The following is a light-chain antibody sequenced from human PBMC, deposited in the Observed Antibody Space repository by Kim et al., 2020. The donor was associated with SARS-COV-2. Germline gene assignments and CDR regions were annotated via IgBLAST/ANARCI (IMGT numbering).Light chain of an antibody. Sequence: GKTVRIKCKRDSRRSYYESWYQQKPGQALVLVIYGKNNRPSGIPDRFSGSSSGNTASLTITGAQAEDEADYYCNARDSSGNHWVFGGGTQLTVL. CDR1: SRRSYY. J-gene: IGLJ3*02. CDR2: GKN. CDR3: NARDSSGNHWV. V-gene: IGLV3-19*01.